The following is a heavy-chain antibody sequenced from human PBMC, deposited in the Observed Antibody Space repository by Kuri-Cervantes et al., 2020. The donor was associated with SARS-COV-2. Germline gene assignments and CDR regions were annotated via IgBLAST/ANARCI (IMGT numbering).Heavy chain of an antibody. V-gene: IGHV1-46*01. J-gene: IGHJ3*02. CDR2: INPSGGST. Sequence: SVKVSCKASGYTFTSYYMHWVRQAPGQGLEWMGIINPSGGSTSYAQKFQGRVTMTRDTSTSTVYMELSSLRSEDTAVYYCARSISGITGTTAAFDIWGQGTMVTVSS. CDR1: GYTFTSYY. CDR3: ARSISGITGTTAAFDI. D-gene: IGHD1-20*01.